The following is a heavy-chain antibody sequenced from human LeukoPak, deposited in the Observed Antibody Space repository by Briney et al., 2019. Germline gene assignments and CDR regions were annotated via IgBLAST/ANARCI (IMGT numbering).Heavy chain of an antibody. D-gene: IGHD3-16*01. CDR1: GGSFSGYY. CDR3: ARDGWGLNFDS. V-gene: IGHV4-34*01. J-gene: IGHJ4*02. Sequence: SETLSLTCAVYGGSFSGYYWSWIRQPPGKGLEWIGEINHSGSTNYNPSLKSRVTISVDTSKNQFSLKLSSVTAADTAVYYCARDGWGLNFDSWGQGTLVTVSS. CDR2: INHSGST.